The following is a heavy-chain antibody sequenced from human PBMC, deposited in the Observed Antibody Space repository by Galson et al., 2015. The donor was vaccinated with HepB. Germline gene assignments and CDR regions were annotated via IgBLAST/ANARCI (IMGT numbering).Heavy chain of an antibody. J-gene: IGHJ6*02. V-gene: IGHV4-39*07. Sequence: LSLTCTVSGGSISSSSYYWGWIRQPPGKGLEWIGSIYYSGSTYYNPSLKSRVTISVDTSKNQFSLKLSSVTAADTAVYYCARVDSRDIVVVPAARRQNYYYYYGMDVWGQGTTVTVSS. CDR3: ARVDSRDIVVVPAARRQNYYYYYGMDV. CDR1: GGSISSSSYY. CDR2: IYYSGST. D-gene: IGHD2-2*01.